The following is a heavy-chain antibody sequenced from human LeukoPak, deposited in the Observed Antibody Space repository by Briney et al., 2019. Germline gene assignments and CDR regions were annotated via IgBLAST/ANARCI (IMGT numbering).Heavy chain of an antibody. V-gene: IGHV4-59*03. CDR1: GGSISSYF. J-gene: IGHJ4*02. CDR2: VYYTGRT. D-gene: IGHD3-22*01. CDR3: AKSVEYYDNTASPFGY. Sequence: SETLSLTCTVSGGSISSYFWSWIRQAPGKGLEWIGNVYYTGRTKYNPSLKSRVTISVDTSKNQFSLHLTSVTAADTAIYYCAKSVEYYDNTASPFGYWGQGTLVTVSS.